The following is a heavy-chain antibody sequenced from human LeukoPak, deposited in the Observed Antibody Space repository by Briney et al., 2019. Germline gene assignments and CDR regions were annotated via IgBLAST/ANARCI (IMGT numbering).Heavy chain of an antibody. CDR3: ATLSAGYCSGGSCHDY. D-gene: IGHD2-15*01. V-gene: IGHV1-24*01. J-gene: IGHJ4*02. Sequence: GASVKVSCKVSGYTLTELSMHWVRQAPGKGLEWMGGFDPEDGETIYARKFQGRVTMTEDTSTDTAYMELSSLRSEDTAVYYCATLSAGYCSGGSCHDYWGQGTLVTVSS. CDR1: GYTLTELS. CDR2: FDPEDGET.